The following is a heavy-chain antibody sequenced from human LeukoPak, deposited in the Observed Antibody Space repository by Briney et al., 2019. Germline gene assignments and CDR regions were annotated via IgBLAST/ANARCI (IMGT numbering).Heavy chain of an antibody. Sequence: GASVKVSCKASGGTFSNYAISWVRQVPGQGLEWMGGIIPIFGTANYAQKFQGRVTITADESTSTAYMELSSLRSEDTAVYYCAYRPTVTNEYFDYWGQGTLVTVSS. CDR1: GGTFSNYA. V-gene: IGHV1-69*13. D-gene: IGHD4-17*01. J-gene: IGHJ4*02. CDR3: AYRPTVTNEYFDY. CDR2: IIPIFGTA.